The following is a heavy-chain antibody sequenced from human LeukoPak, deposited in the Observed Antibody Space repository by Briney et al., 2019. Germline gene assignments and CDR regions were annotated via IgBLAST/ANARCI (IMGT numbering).Heavy chain of an antibody. Sequence: GGSLRLSCEASGFTFSTYGMSWVRQTPGKGLEWVSSISSSGTTTYYANSVKGRFTISRDTSKNTLYLQMNSLRAEDTAIYHCAKGGLFYLDHWGQGTLVTVSS. V-gene: IGHV3-23*01. CDR3: AKGGLFYLDH. J-gene: IGHJ4*02. CDR1: GFTFSTYG. CDR2: ISSSGTTT.